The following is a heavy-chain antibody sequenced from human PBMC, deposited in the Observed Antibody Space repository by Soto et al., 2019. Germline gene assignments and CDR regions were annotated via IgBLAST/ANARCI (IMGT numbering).Heavy chain of an antibody. J-gene: IGHJ4*02. CDR1: GFTFSSYA. Sequence: GGSLRLSCAASGFTFSSYAMHWVRQAPGKGLEWVAVISYDGSNKYYADSVKGRFTISRDNSKNTLYLQMNSLRAEDTAVYYCARAVDYYDSSGFFDYWGQGTLVTVSS. D-gene: IGHD3-22*01. CDR3: ARAVDYYDSSGFFDY. CDR2: ISYDGSNK. V-gene: IGHV3-30-3*01.